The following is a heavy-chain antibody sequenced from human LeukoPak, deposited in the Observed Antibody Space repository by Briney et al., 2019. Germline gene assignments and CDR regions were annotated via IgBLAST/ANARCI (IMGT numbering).Heavy chain of an antibody. CDR3: ARDRWDSSSWYGNFDY. CDR2: IIPIFGTA. CDR1: GGTFSSYA. D-gene: IGHD6-13*01. Sequence: SVKVSCKASGGTFSSYAISWVRQAPAQGLEWMGRIIPIFGTANYAQKFQGRVTIATDESTNTAYMELSSLRSEDTAVYNCARDRWDSSSWYGNFDYWGQGNLGTVSS. J-gene: IGHJ4*02. V-gene: IGHV1-69*05.